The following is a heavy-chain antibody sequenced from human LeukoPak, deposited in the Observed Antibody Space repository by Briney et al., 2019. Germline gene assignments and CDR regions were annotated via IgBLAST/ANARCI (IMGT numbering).Heavy chain of an antibody. CDR3: AKDGDAGTSYYFYYMDV. V-gene: IGHV3-33*06. CDR2: IWHDGSNK. Sequence: PGGSLRLSCAASGFTFSDYGMHWVRQAPGKGLECVAVIWHDGSNKYYADSVQGRFTISRDSSRNTLYLQMNSLRAEDTAVYYCAKDGDAGTSYYFYYMDVWGKGTTVTVSS. D-gene: IGHD7-27*01. CDR1: GFTFSDYG. J-gene: IGHJ6*03.